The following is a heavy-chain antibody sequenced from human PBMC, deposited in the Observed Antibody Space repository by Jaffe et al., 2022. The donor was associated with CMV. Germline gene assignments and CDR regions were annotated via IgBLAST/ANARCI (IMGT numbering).Heavy chain of an antibody. J-gene: IGHJ4*02. Sequence: EVQLVESGGGLVQPGGSLRLSCAASGFTFSSYWMSWVRQAPGKGLEWVANIKQDGSEKYYVDSVKGRFTISRDNAKNSLYLQMNSLRAEDTAVYYCARSTYYYGSGSYFVVELRELGFDYWGQGTLVTVSS. CDR1: GFTFSSYW. D-gene: IGHD3-10*01. CDR2: IKQDGSEK. CDR3: ARSTYYYGSGSYFVVELRELGFDY. V-gene: IGHV3-7*03.